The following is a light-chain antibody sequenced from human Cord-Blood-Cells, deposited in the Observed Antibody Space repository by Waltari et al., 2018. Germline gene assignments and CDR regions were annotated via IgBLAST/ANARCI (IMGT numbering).Light chain of an antibody. Sequence: QSVLTQPPSASGTPRQRVTISCSVSSPNIGRNTVNCYQQLPGTAPKLLIYSNNQRPSGVPDRFSGSKSGTSASLAISGLQSEDEADYYCAAWDDSLNGHWVFGGGTKLTVL. CDR2: SNN. CDR3: AAWDDSLNGHWV. V-gene: IGLV1-44*01. J-gene: IGLJ3*02. CDR1: SPNIGRNT.